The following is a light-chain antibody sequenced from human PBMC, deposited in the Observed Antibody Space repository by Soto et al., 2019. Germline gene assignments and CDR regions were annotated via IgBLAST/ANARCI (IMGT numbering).Light chain of an antibody. CDR2: GAS. Sequence: EIVMTQSPATLSVSPGERATLSCRASQSVGRNLAWYQQKPGQSPRLLVYGASTRATGITARFSGSGSGTDFTLSISSLQPDDFATYYCQHYNSYSEAFGQGTKVDI. V-gene: IGKV3-15*01. J-gene: IGKJ1*01. CDR3: QHYNSYSEA. CDR1: QSVGRN.